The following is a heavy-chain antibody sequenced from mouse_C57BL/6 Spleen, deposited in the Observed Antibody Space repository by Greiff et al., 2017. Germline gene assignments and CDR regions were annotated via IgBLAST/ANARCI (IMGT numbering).Heavy chain of an antibody. V-gene: IGHV1-9*01. CDR1: GYTFTGYW. CDR2: ILPGSGST. CDR3: AREGDGYVAGY. J-gene: IGHJ3*01. D-gene: IGHD2-2*01. Sequence: VKLQESGAELMKPGASVMLSCKATGYTFTGYWIEWVKQRPGHGLELIGEILPGSGSTNYNEKFKGKATFTADTSSNTAYMQRSSLTTEDSAIYYCAREGDGYVAGYWGQGTLVTVSA.